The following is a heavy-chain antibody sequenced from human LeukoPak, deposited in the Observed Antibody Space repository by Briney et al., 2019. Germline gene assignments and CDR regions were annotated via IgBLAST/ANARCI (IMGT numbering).Heavy chain of an antibody. V-gene: IGHV1-69*10. Sequence: ASVKVSCKASGGTFSSYAISWVRQAPGQGLEWMGGIIPILGIANYAQKFQGRVTITADKSTSTAYMELSRLRSDDTAVYYCARVKDGDYDDYYYYYGMDVWGQGTTVTVSS. CDR1: GGTFSSYA. D-gene: IGHD4-17*01. CDR3: ARVKDGDYDDYYYYYGMDV. J-gene: IGHJ6*02. CDR2: IIPILGIA.